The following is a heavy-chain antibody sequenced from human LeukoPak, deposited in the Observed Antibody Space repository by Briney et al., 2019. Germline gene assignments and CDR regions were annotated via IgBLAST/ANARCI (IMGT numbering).Heavy chain of an antibody. D-gene: IGHD6-13*01. J-gene: IGHJ4*02. CDR1: GFTLSSHN. CDR2: VDGGGGGT. CDR3: AKQSAGSAAWYSLHYDF. V-gene: IGHV3-23*01. Sequence: GSLRLSCVASGFTLSSHNINWVRQAPGRGLEWVSSVDGGGGGTYYADSVKGRFTISRDNSKDTLYLQMNGLRAEDTAVYFCAKQSAGSAAWYSLHYDFWGQGTLVTVSS.